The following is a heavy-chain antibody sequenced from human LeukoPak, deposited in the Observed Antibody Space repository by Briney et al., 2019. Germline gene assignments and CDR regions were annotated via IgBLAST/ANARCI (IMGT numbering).Heavy chain of an antibody. Sequence: SETLSLTCTVSGGSTSSYYWSWIRQPAGKGLEWIGRIYTSGSTNYNPSLKSRVTMSVDTSKNQFSLKLSSVTAADTAVYYCARDELGYCSSTSCYEGYYYYYYMDVWGKGTTVTVSS. CDR1: GGSTSSYY. V-gene: IGHV4-4*07. D-gene: IGHD2-2*01. CDR3: ARDELGYCSSTSCYEGYYYYYYMDV. J-gene: IGHJ6*03. CDR2: IYTSGST.